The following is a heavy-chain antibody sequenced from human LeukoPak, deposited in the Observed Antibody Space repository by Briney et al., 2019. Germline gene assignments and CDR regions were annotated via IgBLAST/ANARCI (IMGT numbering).Heavy chain of an antibody. D-gene: IGHD6-13*01. CDR3: ARDGVAAAGSGYYYGMDV. V-gene: IGHV3-21*01. J-gene: IGHJ6*02. CDR1: GFTFSSYS. Sequence: GGSLRLSCAASGFTFSSYSMNWVRQAPGKGLEWVSSISSSSSYIYYADSVKGRFTISRDNAKNSLYLQMNSLRAEDTAVYYCARDGVAAAGSGYYYGMDVWGQRTTVTVSS. CDR2: ISSSSSYI.